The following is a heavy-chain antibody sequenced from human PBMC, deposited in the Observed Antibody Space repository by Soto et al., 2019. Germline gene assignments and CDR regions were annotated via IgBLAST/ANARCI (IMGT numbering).Heavy chain of an antibody. CDR2: IWYDASNK. D-gene: IGHD2-2*01. J-gene: IGHJ5*02. CDR1: GFTFSSYG. Sequence: PGGSLRLSCAASGFTFSSYGMHWVRQAPGKGLEWVAVIWYDASNKYYADSVKGRFTISRDNSKNTLYLQMNSLRAEDTAVYYCARAAGYGSRTSCRLDNWYDPWGQGTLVTVSS. V-gene: IGHV3-33*01. CDR3: ARAAGYGSRTSCRLDNWYDP.